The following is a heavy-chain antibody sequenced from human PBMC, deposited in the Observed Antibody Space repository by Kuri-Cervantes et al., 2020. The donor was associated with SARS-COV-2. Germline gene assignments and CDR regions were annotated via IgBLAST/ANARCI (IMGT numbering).Heavy chain of an antibody. J-gene: IGHJ6*03. Sequence: GGSLRLSCAASGFTVSSNYMSWVRQAPGKGLEWVAGISWNGGSIGYVDSVKGRFTISRDNAKNSLYLQMNSLRAEDTAVYYCAREGGSGSYYDHYYYYYYMDVWGKGTTVTVSS. V-gene: IGHV3-20*04. CDR3: AREGGSGSYYDHYYYYYYMDV. D-gene: IGHD3-10*01. CDR2: ISWNGGSI. CDR1: GFTVSSNY.